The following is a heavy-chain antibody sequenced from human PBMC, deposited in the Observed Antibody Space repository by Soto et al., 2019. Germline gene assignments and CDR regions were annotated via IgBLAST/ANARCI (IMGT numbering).Heavy chain of an antibody. CDR2: IIPIFGTA. J-gene: IGHJ3*02. V-gene: IGHV1-69*13. Sequence: GASVKVSCKASGGTFSSYAISWVRQAPGQGLEWMGGIIPIFGTANYAQKFQGRVTITADESTSTAYMELSSLRSEDTAVYYCARDGYRSGGSCYHDAFDIWGQGTMVTVSS. CDR1: GGTFSSYA. D-gene: IGHD2-15*01. CDR3: ARDGYRSGGSCYHDAFDI.